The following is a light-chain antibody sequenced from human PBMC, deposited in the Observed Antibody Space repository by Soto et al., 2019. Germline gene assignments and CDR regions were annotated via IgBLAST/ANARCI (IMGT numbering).Light chain of an antibody. CDR3: CSYVGSDTYVI. CDR1: SSDVGGYIL. V-gene: IGLV2-23*01. J-gene: IGLJ2*01. Sequence: QSALTQPASVAGSPGQSITISCTGTSSDVGGYILVSWYQQHPGKAPKLMIYEGSKRPSGVSNRVSGSKSGNTASLTISGLQAEDDAHYYCCSYVGSDTYVIFGGGTKLTVL. CDR2: EGS.